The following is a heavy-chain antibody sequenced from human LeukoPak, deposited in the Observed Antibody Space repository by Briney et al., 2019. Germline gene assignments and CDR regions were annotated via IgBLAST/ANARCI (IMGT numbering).Heavy chain of an antibody. CDR1: GGTFSSYA. CDR2: IIPIFGTA. Sequence: SVKVSCKASGGTFSSYAISWVRQAPGQGLEWMGGIIPIFGTANYAQKFQGRVTITADESTSTAYMELSSLRSEDTAVYYCARDYGSGSYYGYWGQGTLVTVSS. CDR3: ARDYGSGSYYGY. J-gene: IGHJ4*02. V-gene: IGHV1-69*13. D-gene: IGHD3-10*01.